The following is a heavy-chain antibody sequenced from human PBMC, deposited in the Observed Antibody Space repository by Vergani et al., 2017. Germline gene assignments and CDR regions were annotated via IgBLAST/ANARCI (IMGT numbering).Heavy chain of an antibody. Sequence: QLQLQESGPGLVKPSETLSLTCTVSGGSISSSSYYWGWIRQPPGKGLEWIGSIYYSGSTNYNPSLKSRVTISVDTSKNQFSLKPSSVTAADTAVYYLAREHTGVAAHYYYYYMDVWGKGTTVTVSS. CDR3: AREHTGVAAHYYYYYMDV. V-gene: IGHV4-39*07. CDR2: IYYSGST. J-gene: IGHJ6*03. CDR1: GGSISSSSYY. D-gene: IGHD2-15*01.